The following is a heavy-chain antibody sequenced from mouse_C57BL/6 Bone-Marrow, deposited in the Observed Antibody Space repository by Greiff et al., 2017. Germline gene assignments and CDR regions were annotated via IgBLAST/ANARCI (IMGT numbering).Heavy chain of an antibody. CDR2: IHPNSGST. CDR1: GYTFTSYW. D-gene: IGHD1-1*01. Sequence: QVQLKQPGAELVKPGASVKLSCKASGYTFTSYWMHWVKQRPGQGLEWIGMIHPNSGSTNYNEKFKSKATLTVDKSSSTAYMQLSSLTSEDSAVYYCARWSHYYGSPWFAYWGQGTLVTVSA. V-gene: IGHV1-64*01. CDR3: ARWSHYYGSPWFAY. J-gene: IGHJ3*01.